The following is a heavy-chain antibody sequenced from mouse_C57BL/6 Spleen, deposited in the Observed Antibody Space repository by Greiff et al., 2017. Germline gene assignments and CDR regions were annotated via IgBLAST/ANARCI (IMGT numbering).Heavy chain of an antibody. V-gene: IGHV2-2*01. Sequence: QVQLKQSGPGLVQPSQCLSITCTVSGFSLTSYGVHWVRQSPGKGLEWLGVIWSGGSTDDNAAFISRLSISKQNSKSQVFFNMNSLHADDTAIYYCARRGNYVYWYFDVWGTGTTVTVSS. CDR1: GFSLTSYG. CDR2: IWSGGST. J-gene: IGHJ1*03. D-gene: IGHD1-1*02. CDR3: ARRGNYVYWYFDV.